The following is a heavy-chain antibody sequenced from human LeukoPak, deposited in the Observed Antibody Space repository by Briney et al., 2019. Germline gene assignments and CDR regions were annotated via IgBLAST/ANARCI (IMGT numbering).Heavy chain of an antibody. D-gene: IGHD3-9*01. Sequence: WASVKVSCKASGYTFTSYAMHWVRQAPGQRLEWMGWINAGNGNTKYSQKFQGRVTITRDTSASTAYMELSSLRSEDTAVYYCARNWNYDILTGSDYWGQGTLVTVSS. V-gene: IGHV1-3*01. J-gene: IGHJ4*02. CDR3: ARNWNYDILTGSDY. CDR2: INAGNGNT. CDR1: GYTFTSYA.